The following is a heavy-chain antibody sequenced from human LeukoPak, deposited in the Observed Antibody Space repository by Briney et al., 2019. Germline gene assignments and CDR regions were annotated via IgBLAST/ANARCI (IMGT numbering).Heavy chain of an antibody. CDR1: GYTFTSNY. V-gene: IGHV1-46*01. D-gene: IGHD6-19*01. Sequence: GASVKVSCKAFGYTFTSNYMHWVRQAPGQGLEWMGIINPSGGSTSYAQKFQGRVTMTRDMSTSTVYMELSSLRSEDTAVYYCAGAVAGTGSAFDIWGQGTMVTVSS. J-gene: IGHJ3*02. CDR3: AGAVAGTGSAFDI. CDR2: INPSGGST.